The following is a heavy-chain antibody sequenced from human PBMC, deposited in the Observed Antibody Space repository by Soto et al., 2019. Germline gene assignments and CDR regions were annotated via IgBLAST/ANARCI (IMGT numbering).Heavy chain of an antibody. Sequence: GASVKVSCKASGYTFTVYYMHWVRQAPGQGLDWMGWINPNSGGTNYAQKFQGRVTMTRDTSISTAYMELSRLRSDDTAVYYCARGIRPTYYYDTTGYYRDYWGQGTLVTVSS. J-gene: IGHJ4*02. CDR2: INPNSGGT. V-gene: IGHV1-2*02. D-gene: IGHD3-22*01. CDR3: ARGIRPTYYYDTTGYYRDY. CDR1: GYTFTVYY.